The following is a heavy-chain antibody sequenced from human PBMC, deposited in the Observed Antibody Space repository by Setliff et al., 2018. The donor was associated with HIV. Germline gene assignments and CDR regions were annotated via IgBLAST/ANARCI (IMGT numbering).Heavy chain of an antibody. Sequence: SETLSLTCSVSGGSFSGYYWSWVRQPPGEGLEWIGYIYIYNSGSTNYNPSLTSRVTISVDTSRNQFSLKLTSVTAADTAIYYCARGVNFDYWGQGTQVTVSS. CDR1: GGSFSGYY. J-gene: IGHJ4*02. CDR2: IYIYNSGST. D-gene: IGHD3-3*01. V-gene: IGHV4-59*01. CDR3: ARGVNFDY.